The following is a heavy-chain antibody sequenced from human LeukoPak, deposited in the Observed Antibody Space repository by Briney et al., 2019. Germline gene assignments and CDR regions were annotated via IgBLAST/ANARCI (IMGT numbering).Heavy chain of an antibody. CDR1: GGSISNSRLY. V-gene: IGHV4-39*01. CDR3: ARHAGTVEMATVFDY. D-gene: IGHD5-24*01. J-gene: IGHJ4*02. Sequence: PSETLSLTCIVSGGSISNSRLYWGWIRQAPGKGPEWSGSIYYSGTTYYNPSLKSRVTISVDSSKNQFSLNLRSVTAADTAFYYCARHAGTVEMATVFDYWGQGILVTVSS. CDR2: IYYSGTT.